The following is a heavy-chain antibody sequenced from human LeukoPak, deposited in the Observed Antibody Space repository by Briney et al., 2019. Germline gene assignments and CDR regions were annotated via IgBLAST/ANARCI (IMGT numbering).Heavy chain of an antibody. J-gene: IGHJ4*02. CDR1: GGSVSSGSCY. D-gene: IGHD5-18*01. V-gene: IGHV4-61*01. CDR3: ARVSAGAYGYSFDY. Sequence: PSETLSLTCTVSGGSVSSGSCYWCWIRQPPRKGLEWFGHIYYRGSTNYNPSLKSRVTVSVDTSKNQFSLKVSSVTAADTAMYYCARVSAGAYGYSFDYWGQGTLVTVSS. CDR2: IYYRGST.